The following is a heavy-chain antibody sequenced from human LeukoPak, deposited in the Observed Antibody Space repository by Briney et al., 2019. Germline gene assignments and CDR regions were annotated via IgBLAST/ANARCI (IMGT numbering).Heavy chain of an antibody. CDR2: ISSSGSTI. Sequence: PGGSLRLSCAASGFTFSDYYMSWIRQAPGQGLKWVSYISSSGSTIYYADSVKGRFTISRDNAKNSLYLQMNSLRAEDTAVYYCARDLGSSSSGGAFDIWGQGTMVTVSS. CDR1: GFTFSDYY. D-gene: IGHD6-6*01. CDR3: ARDLGSSSSGGAFDI. V-gene: IGHV3-11*04. J-gene: IGHJ3*02.